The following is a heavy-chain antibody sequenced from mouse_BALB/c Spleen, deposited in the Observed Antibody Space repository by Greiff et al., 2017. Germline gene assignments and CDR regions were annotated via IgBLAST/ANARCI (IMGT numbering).Heavy chain of an antibody. CDR1: GYTFTSYY. J-gene: IGHJ4*01. CDR2: INPSNGGT. V-gene: IGHV1S81*02. CDR3: TRDYDYELYYAMDY. Sequence: VQLQQPGAELVKPGASVKLSCKASGYTFTSYYMYWVKQRPGQGLEWIGGINPSNGGTNFNEKFKSKATLTVDKSSSTAYMQLSSLTSEDSAVYYCTRDYDYELYYAMDYWGQGTSVTVSS. D-gene: IGHD2-4*01.